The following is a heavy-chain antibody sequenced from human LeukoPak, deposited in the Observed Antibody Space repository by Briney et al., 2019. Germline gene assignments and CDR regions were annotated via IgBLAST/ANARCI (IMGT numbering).Heavy chain of an antibody. Sequence: SVKVSCKASGGTFSSCDISWVRQAPGQGLEWMGGIIPIFGTANYAQKFQGRVTITADESTSTAYMELSSLRSEDTAVYYCAREVRSPDAFDIWGQGTMVTVSS. V-gene: IGHV1-69*13. J-gene: IGHJ3*02. CDR1: GGTFSSCD. CDR2: IIPIFGTA. CDR3: AREVRSPDAFDI. D-gene: IGHD3-3*01.